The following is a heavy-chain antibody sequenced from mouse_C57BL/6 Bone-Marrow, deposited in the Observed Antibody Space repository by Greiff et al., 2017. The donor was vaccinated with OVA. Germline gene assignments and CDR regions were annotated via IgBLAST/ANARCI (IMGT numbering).Heavy chain of an antibody. CDR1: GYTFTSYW. CDR2: IYPGNSAT. CDR3: TRKEEEEGETGTSFDY. V-gene: IGHV1-5*01. D-gene: IGHD4-1*01. Sequence: EVMLVESGTVLARPGASVKMSCKTSGYTFTSYWMHWVKQRPGQGLEWIGAIYPGNSATSYNQQFKGKAKLTAVTSASTAYMELSSLTNEDSAVYYCTRKEEEEGETGTSFDYWSQGTTPTVSS. J-gene: IGHJ2*01.